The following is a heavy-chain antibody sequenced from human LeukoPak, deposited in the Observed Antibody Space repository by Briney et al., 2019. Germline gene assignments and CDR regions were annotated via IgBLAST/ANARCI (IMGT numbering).Heavy chain of an antibody. V-gene: IGHV3-30*02. J-gene: IGHJ6*03. CDR2: IRYNGNNQ. Sequence: PGGSLRLSCAASGFTFNNYGMHWVRQAPGKGLEWVAFIRYNGNNQYYADSVKGRFTISRENSKNTLYLQMDSLKGDDTAVYYCAKDSAFYYIDVWGKGTTVIISS. CDR1: GFTFNNYG. D-gene: IGHD3-10*01. CDR3: AKDSAFYYIDV.